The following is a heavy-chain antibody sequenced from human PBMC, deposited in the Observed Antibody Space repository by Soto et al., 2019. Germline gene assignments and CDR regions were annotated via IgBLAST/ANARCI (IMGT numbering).Heavy chain of an antibody. CDR2: VSGGSGAT. Sequence: DVQILESGGGLVEPGGSLRLSCAASGFSVSTYGVTWVRQGPGKGFEWVSGVSGGSGATHYRDSVKGRFTITTDYPENTAYLQMNSLRVEDTAVYYCTRWNGYGDLWGQGILVTVS. J-gene: IGHJ5*02. V-gene: IGHV3-23*01. D-gene: IGHD1-1*01. CDR1: GFSVSTYG. CDR3: TRWNGYGDL.